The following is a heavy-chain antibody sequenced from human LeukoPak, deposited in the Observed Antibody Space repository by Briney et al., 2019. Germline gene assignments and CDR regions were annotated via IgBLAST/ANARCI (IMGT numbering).Heavy chain of an antibody. D-gene: IGHD2-21*02. CDR2: INHSGST. CDR1: GGSFSGYY. CDR3: ARTTYCGGDCYPPYYFDY. Sequence: SETLSLTCAVYGGSFSGYYWSWIRQPPGKGLEWIGGINHSGSTNYNPSLKSRVTISVDTSKNQFSLKLSSVTAADTAVYYCARTTYCGGDCYPPYYFDYWGQGTLVTVSS. J-gene: IGHJ4*02. V-gene: IGHV4-34*01.